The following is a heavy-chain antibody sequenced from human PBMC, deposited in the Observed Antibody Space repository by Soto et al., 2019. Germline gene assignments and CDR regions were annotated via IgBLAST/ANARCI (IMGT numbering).Heavy chain of an antibody. CDR2: ISPMFGAA. V-gene: IGHV1-69*19. CDR1: GGTFNTYA. Sequence: QVQLVQSGAEMKKPGSSVKVSCQSSGGTFNTYAMNWVRQAPGQGPEWMGDISPMFGAANYAPKFQGRVTINADESTRTSYMQLSSFTSEDTALYSCAREVQVHTPAFVYWGQGTLVTVSS. CDR3: AREVQVHTPAFVY. J-gene: IGHJ4*02. D-gene: IGHD3-10*01.